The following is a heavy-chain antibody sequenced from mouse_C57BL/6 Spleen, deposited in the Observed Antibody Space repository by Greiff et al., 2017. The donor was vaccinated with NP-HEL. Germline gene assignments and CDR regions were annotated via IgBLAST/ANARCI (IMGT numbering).Heavy chain of an antibody. J-gene: IGHJ4*01. CDR3: ARDLGYGSRSYYAMDY. D-gene: IGHD1-1*01. Sequence: EVKVVESGGGLVKPGGSLKLSCAASGFTFSSYAMSWVRQTPEKRLEWVATISDGGSYTYYPDNVKGRFTISRDTAKNNLYLQMSHLKSEDTAMYYCARDLGYGSRSYYAMDYWGQGTSVTVSS. CDR1: GFTFSSYA. V-gene: IGHV5-4*01. CDR2: ISDGGSYT.